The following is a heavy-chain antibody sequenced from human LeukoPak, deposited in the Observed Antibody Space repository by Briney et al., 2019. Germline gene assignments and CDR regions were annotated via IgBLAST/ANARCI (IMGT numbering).Heavy chain of an antibody. CDR3: ARDVVHAFDI. J-gene: IGHJ3*02. V-gene: IGHV4-34*01. Sequence: PSETLSLTCAVYGGSFSGYYWSWIRQPPGKGLEWIGEINHSGSTNYNPSLKSRVTISVDTSKNQFSLKLSSVTAADTAIYYCARDVVHAFDIWGQGTMVTVSS. CDR2: INHSGST. CDR1: GGSFSGYY. D-gene: IGHD6-6*01.